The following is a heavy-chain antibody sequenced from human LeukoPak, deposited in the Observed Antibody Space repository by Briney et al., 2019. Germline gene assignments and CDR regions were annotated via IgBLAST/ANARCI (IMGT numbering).Heavy chain of an antibody. Sequence: PGGSLRLSCAASGFTFSTYWMSWVRQAPGKGLEWVANMKHDRSEKYYVDSVKGRFTISRDNAKNLLYLEMNSLRGEDTAVYYCAKGGHIDNWGQGTLVTVSS. CDR1: GFTFSTYW. V-gene: IGHV3-7*01. J-gene: IGHJ4*02. D-gene: IGHD3-16*01. CDR2: MKHDRSEK. CDR3: AKGGHIDN.